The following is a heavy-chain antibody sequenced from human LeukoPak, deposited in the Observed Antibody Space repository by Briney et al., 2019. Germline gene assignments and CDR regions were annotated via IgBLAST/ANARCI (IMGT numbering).Heavy chain of an antibody. CDR2: IKSKTDGGTT. CDR1: GFTFSSYS. J-gene: IGHJ6*02. V-gene: IGHV3-15*01. CDR3: TTEITPYSEGMDV. Sequence: PGGSLRLSCAASGFTFSSYSMSWVRQAPGKGLEWVGRIKSKTDGGTTDYAAPVKGRFTISRDDSKNTLYLQMNSLKTEDTAVYYCTTEITPYSEGMDVWGQGTTVTVSS.